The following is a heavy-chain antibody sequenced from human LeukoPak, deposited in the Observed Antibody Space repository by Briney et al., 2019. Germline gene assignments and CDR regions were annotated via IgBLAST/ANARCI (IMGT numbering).Heavy chain of an antibody. CDR3: ARVQRPGWGEYFQH. J-gene: IGHJ1*01. V-gene: IGHV3-33*01. CDR1: EFTFSSYG. D-gene: IGHD3-16*01. Sequence: GRCLRLSCAASEFTFSSYGKHWVRQAPGKGLEWVAVIWYDGSNKYYADSVKGRFTISRDNSKNTVYLQMNSLRVEDTAVYYCARVQRPGWGEYFQHWGQGTLVTVSS. CDR2: IWYDGSNK.